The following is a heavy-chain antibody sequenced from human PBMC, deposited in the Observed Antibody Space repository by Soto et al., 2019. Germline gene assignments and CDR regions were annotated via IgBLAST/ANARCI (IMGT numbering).Heavy chain of an antibody. D-gene: IGHD3-22*01. CDR1: GNSISTTNW. Sequence: LSLTCVVSGNSISTTNWWSWVRQSPGKGLEWIGEIYHSGSTNYNPSLKSRVTISVDKSKNQFSLKLSSVTAADTAVYYCARDVGYHYDGSPSGQFDFWGQGTLVTVSS. V-gene: IGHV4-4*02. J-gene: IGHJ4*02. CDR2: IYHSGST. CDR3: ARDVGYHYDGSPSGQFDF.